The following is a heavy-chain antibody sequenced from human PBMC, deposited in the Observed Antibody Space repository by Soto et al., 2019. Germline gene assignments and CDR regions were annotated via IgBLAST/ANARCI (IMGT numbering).Heavy chain of an antibody. J-gene: IGHJ6*02. V-gene: IGHV3-30-3*01. D-gene: IGHD6-19*01. CDR3: ASIAVAGTPAGYYYYYGMDV. CDR2: ISYDGSNK. Sequence: QAXESLRLSCAASGFTFSSYAMHWVRQAPGKGLEWVAVISYDGSNKYYADSVKGRFTISRDNSKNTLYLQMNSLRAEDTAVYYCASIAVAGTPAGYYYYYGMDVWGQGTTVTVSS. CDR1: GFTFSSYA.